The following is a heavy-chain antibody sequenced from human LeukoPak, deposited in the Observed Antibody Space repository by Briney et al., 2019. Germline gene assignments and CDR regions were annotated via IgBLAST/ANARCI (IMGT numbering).Heavy chain of an antibody. D-gene: IGHD4-17*01. CDR2: IWYDGSNK. CDR3: ARGLTVTKDAFDI. CDR1: GFTFSSYG. Sequence: GGSPRLSCAASGFTFSSYGMHWVRQAPGKGLEWVAVIWYDGSNKYYADSVKGRFTISRDNSKNTLYLQMNSLRAEDTAVYYCARGLTVTKDAFDIWGQGTMVTVSS. V-gene: IGHV3-33*01. J-gene: IGHJ3*02.